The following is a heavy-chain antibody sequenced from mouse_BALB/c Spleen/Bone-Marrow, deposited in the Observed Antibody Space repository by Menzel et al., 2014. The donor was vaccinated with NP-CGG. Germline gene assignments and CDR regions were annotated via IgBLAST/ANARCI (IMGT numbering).Heavy chain of an antibody. J-gene: IGHJ4*01. CDR1: GFTFSSLG. CDR3: ARWGYYYAMDY. V-gene: IGHV5-17*02. Sequence: LVESGGGLVQPGGSRKLSCAASGFTFSSLGMHWVRQAPEKGLEWVAYISSGSSTIYYADTVKGRFTISRDNPKNTLFLQMTSLRSEDTAMYYCARWGYYYAMDYWGQGTSVTVSP. CDR2: ISSGSSTI.